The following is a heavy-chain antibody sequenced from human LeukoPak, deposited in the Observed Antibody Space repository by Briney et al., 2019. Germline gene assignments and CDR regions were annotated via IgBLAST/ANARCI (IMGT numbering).Heavy chain of an antibody. CDR2: ISSSSSTI. CDR1: GFTFSSYS. V-gene: IGHV3-48*01. Sequence: GGSLRLSCAASGFTFSSYSMNWVRQAPGKGLEWVSYISSSSSTIYYADSVKGRFTISRDNAKNTLYLQMNSLSAEDSAVYYCLPELGAKNYFDYWGQGTLVTVSS. CDR3: LPELGAKNYFDY. D-gene: IGHD1-14*01. J-gene: IGHJ4*02.